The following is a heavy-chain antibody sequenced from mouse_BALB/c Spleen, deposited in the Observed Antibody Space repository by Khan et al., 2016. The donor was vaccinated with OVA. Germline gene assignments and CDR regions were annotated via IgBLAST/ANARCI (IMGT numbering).Heavy chain of an antibody. CDR2: ISYSGTT. Sequence: EVQLQESGPGLVKPSQSLSLTCTVTGYSITSNYAWNWFRQFPGNKLEWMGYISYSGTTSYNPSLKSRISITRDTSKNQFFLQLNSVTTEDTATYYCARGNYYGYAMDYWGQGTSVTVSS. CDR1: GYSITSNYA. D-gene: IGHD1-1*01. J-gene: IGHJ4*01. CDR3: ARGNYYGYAMDY. V-gene: IGHV3-2*02.